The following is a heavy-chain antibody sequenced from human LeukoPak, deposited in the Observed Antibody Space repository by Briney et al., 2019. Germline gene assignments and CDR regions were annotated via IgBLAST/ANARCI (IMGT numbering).Heavy chain of an antibody. Sequence: GGSLRLSCAASGFTFSSFWMTWVRQTPGKGLEWVANIKEDGNEKHYVDSVKGRFTISRDNAKNTLYLEMNSLRAEDTAVYYCARDRYCTTTRCSDYWGQGTLVTVSS. CDR1: GFTFSSFW. J-gene: IGHJ4*02. CDR3: ARDRYCTTTRCSDY. D-gene: IGHD2-2*01. CDR2: IKEDGNEK. V-gene: IGHV3-7*01.